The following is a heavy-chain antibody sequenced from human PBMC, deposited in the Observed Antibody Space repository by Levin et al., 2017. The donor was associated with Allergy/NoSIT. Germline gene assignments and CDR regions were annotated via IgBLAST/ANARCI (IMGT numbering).Heavy chain of an antibody. J-gene: IGHJ4*02. CDR2: IWYDGSNK. CDR3: VVGDYIWGSYRGPARYDY. Sequence: GESLKISCAASGFTFSSYGMHWVRQAPGKGLEWVAVIWYDGSNKYYADSVKGRFTISRDNSKNTLYLQMNSLRAEDTAVYYCVVGDYIWGSYRGPARYDYWGQGTLVTVSS. D-gene: IGHD3-16*02. V-gene: IGHV3-33*01. CDR1: GFTFSSYG.